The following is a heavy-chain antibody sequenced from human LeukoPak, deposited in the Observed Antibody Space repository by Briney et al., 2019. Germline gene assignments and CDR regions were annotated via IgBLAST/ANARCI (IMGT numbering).Heavy chain of an antibody. Sequence: GGSLRLSCAGSGFTFSSYIMHWVRQTPGKGLEWVALVWYDGSEDYYRDAVKGRFTISRDNSKSTLYLQMNSLKVEDTAVYYCAKELDGFDIWGQGTKVTVSS. V-gene: IGHV3-30*02. CDR2: VWYDGSED. CDR1: GFTFSSYI. CDR3: AKELDGFDI. J-gene: IGHJ3*02.